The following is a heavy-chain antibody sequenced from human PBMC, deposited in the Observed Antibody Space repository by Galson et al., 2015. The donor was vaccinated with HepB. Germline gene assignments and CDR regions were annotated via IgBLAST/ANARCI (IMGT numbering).Heavy chain of an antibody. CDR3: ASTTGGDDAFDI. D-gene: IGHD2/OR15-2a*01. Sequence: SVKVSCKASGYTFTSYGISWVRQAPGQGLEWMGWISAYNGNTNYAQKLQGRVTMTRDTSISTAYMELSRLRSDDTAVYYCASTTGGDDAFDIWGQGTMVTVSS. CDR2: ISAYNGNT. V-gene: IGHV1-18*04. J-gene: IGHJ3*02. CDR1: GYTFTSYG.